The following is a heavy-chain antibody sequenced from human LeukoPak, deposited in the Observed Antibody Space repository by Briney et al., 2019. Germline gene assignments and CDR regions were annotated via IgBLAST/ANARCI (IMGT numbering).Heavy chain of an antibody. CDR3: ARRAGAYSHPYDY. J-gene: IGHJ4*02. CDR1: GFIVSSNS. CDR2: IYSDNT. V-gene: IGHV3-53*01. Sequence: QTGGSLRLSCTVSGFIVSSNSMSWVRQAPGKGLEWVSFIYSDNTHYSDSVKGRFTISRDNSKNTLYLQMNSLRAEDTAVYYCARRAGAYSHPYDYWGQGTLVTVSS. D-gene: IGHD4/OR15-4a*01.